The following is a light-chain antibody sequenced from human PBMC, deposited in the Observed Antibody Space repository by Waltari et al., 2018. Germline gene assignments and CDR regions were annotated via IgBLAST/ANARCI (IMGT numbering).Light chain of an antibody. CDR1: QCIDNY. CDR2: DAS. V-gene: IGKV1-39*01. J-gene: IGKJ3*01. Sequence: DIQMTQSPSSLSASVGGRISITCRASQCIDNYLNWYQQKTGKAPDLLRYDASYLFSGSPSRFSGSGSGTDFTRTIDSLQTEDFATDYCEQSYSVPRGRLAFGPGTKVDIK. CDR3: EQSYSVPRGRLA.